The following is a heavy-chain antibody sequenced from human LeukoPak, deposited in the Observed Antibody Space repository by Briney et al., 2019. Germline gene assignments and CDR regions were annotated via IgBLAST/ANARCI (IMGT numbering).Heavy chain of an antibody. V-gene: IGHV4-39*01. CDR2: IYYSGIT. Sequence: PSETLSLTCTVSGGSISSGSYYWGWIRQPPGKGRQWIGSIYYSGITNCNPSLKSRVTISVDTSKNQFSLKLSSVTAADTAVYYCARRDTSSGYYVFIYWGQGTLVTVSS. CDR1: GGSISSGSYY. D-gene: IGHD3-22*01. CDR3: ARRDTSSGYYVFIY. J-gene: IGHJ4*02.